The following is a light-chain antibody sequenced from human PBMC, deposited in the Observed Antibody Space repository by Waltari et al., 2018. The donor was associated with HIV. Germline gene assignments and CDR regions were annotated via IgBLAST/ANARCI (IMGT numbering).Light chain of an antibody. CDR3: QQRSNWPT. CDR1: QRLSDY. J-gene: IGKJ2*01. V-gene: IGKV3-11*01. Sequence: EIVLTQSPDTLSLSPGERATLSCRTSQRLSDYLACYQKKPGQAPRLLIYDTTNRAAGIPARFSGSGSGTDFTLTISSLEPEDFAVYYCQQRSNWPTFGQGTKLEIK. CDR2: DTT.